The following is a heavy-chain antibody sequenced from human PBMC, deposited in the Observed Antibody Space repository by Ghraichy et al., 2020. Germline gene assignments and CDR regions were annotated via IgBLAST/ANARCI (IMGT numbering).Heavy chain of an antibody. D-gene: IGHD3-22*01. CDR2: ISYDGSNK. CDR3: ARDAPAYDSSGYQYYFDY. J-gene: IGHJ4*02. CDR1: GFTFSSYA. V-gene: IGHV3-30-3*01. Sequence: GESLNISCAASGFTFSSYAMHWVRQAPGKGLEWVAVISYDGSNKYYADSVKGRFTISRDNSKNTLYLQMNSLRAEDTAVYCCARDAPAYDSSGYQYYFDYWGQGTLVTVSS.